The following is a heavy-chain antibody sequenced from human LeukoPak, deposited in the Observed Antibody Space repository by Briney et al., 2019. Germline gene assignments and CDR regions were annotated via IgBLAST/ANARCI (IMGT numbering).Heavy chain of an antibody. Sequence: ASVKVSCKASGYTFTSYYMHWVRQAPGQGLEWMGIINPSGGSTSYAQKFQGRVTMTRDTSTSTVYMELSGLRSEDTAVYYCARVIIAVAASVAFDIWGQGTMVTVSS. V-gene: IGHV1-46*03. CDR1: GYTFTSYY. CDR3: ARVIIAVAASVAFDI. D-gene: IGHD6-19*01. CDR2: INPSGGST. J-gene: IGHJ3*02.